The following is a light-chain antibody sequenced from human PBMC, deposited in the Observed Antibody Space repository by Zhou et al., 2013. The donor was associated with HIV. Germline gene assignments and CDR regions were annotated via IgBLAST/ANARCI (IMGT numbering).Light chain of an antibody. Sequence: DIQMTQSPSTLSASVGDRVTITCRASQSISSWLAWYQQKPGKAPKLLIYAASSLQSGVPSRFSGSGSGTDFTLTINTSRTYIDFASYYCQQYENYPFTIGGGTKVETK. J-gene: IGKJ4*01. V-gene: IGKV1-5*01. CDR1: QSISSW. CDR3: QQYENYPFT. CDR2: AAS.